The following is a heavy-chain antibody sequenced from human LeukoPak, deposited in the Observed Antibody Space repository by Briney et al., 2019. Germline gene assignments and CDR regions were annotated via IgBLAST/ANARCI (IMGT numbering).Heavy chain of an antibody. Sequence: SETLSLTCTVSGYSISSGYYWGWIRQPPGKGLEWIGSIYHSGSTYYNPSLKSRVTISVDTSKNQFSLKLSSVTAADTAVYYCARDGPGGGTIDYWGQGTLVTVSS. D-gene: IGHD1-1*01. CDR2: IYHSGST. CDR1: GYSISSGYY. J-gene: IGHJ4*02. CDR3: ARDGPGGGTIDY. V-gene: IGHV4-38-2*02.